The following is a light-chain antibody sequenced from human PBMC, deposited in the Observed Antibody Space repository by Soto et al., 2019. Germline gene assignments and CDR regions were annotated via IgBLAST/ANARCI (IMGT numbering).Light chain of an antibody. V-gene: IGKV1-39*01. Sequence: DIQMTQSPSSLSASVGDRVTITCRASQSISTYLNWYQQKPGKAPKLLISAASSLQSGVPSRFSGSGSGTDFTLTIGSLQPEDFATYYCQQSYSTPPTFGQGTKVEIK. CDR3: QQSYSTPPT. CDR1: QSISTY. CDR2: AAS. J-gene: IGKJ1*01.